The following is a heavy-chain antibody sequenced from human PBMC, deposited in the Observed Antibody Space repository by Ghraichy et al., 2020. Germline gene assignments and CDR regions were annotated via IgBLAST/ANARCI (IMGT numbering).Heavy chain of an antibody. Sequence: ASVKVSCKASGYTFTSYDINWVRQATGQGLEWMGWMNPNSGNTGYAQKFQGRVTMTRNNSTSTAYMELSSLRSEDTAVYYCARGKWELLTNDAFDIWGQGTMVTVSS. CDR3: ARGKWELLTNDAFDI. D-gene: IGHD1-26*01. J-gene: IGHJ3*02. CDR1: GYTFTSYD. V-gene: IGHV1-8*01. CDR2: MNPNSGNT.